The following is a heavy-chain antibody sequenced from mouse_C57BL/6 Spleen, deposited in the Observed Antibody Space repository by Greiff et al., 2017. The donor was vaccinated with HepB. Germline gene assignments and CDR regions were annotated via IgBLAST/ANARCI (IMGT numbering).Heavy chain of an antibody. J-gene: IGHJ4*01. D-gene: IGHD2-5*01. CDR3: AKKAYYSNPHYYAMDY. CDR2: IWRGGST. Sequence: QVQLKESGPGLVQPSQSLSITCTVSGFSLTSYGVHWVRQSPGKGLEWLGVIWRGGSTDYNAAFMSRLSITKDNSKSQVFFKMNSLQADDTAIYYCAKKAYYSNPHYYAMDYWGQGTSVTVSS. V-gene: IGHV2-5*01. CDR1: GFSLTSYG.